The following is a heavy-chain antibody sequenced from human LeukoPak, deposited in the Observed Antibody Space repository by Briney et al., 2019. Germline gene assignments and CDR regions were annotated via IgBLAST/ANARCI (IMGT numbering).Heavy chain of an antibody. CDR3: ARVGGWYSSSWFLDY. CDR1: GGSISNKY. D-gene: IGHD6-13*01. J-gene: IGHJ4*02. V-gene: IGHV4-59*01. Sequence: SETLSLTCTVSGGSISNKYWSWIRQPPGKGLEWIGYIYYSGSTNYNPSLKSRVTISVDTSKNQFSLRLSSVTAADTAVYYCARVGGWYSSSWFLDYWGQGTLVTVSS. CDR2: IYYSGST.